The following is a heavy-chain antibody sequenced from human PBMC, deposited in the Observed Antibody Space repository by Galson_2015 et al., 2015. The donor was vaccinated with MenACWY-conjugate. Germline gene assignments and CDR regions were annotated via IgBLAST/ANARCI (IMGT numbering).Heavy chain of an antibody. CDR2: IYHSGGS. D-gene: IGHD2-15*01. J-gene: IGHJ4*02. CDR3: ARAVRGYCSGGSCYSLDS. CDR1: GGSISNHNW. V-gene: IGHV4-4*02. Sequence: ETLSLTCAVSGGSISNHNWWNWVRQPPGKGLEWIGEIYHSGGSNYNPSLKSRVTISVDKSKNQFSLKLRSVTAADTAVYYCARAVRGYCSGGSCYSLDSWGQGTLVTVSS.